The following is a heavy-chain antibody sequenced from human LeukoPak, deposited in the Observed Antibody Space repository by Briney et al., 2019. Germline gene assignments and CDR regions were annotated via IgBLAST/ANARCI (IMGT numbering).Heavy chain of an antibody. J-gene: IGHJ5*02. CDR2: ISAYNGST. CDR1: GYTFTSYG. V-gene: IGHV1-18*01. Sequence: ASVKVSCKASGYTFTSYGISWVRQAPGQGLEWTGWISAYNGSTNYAQKLQGRVTMTTDTSTSTAYMELRSLRSDDTAVYYCARDSTVHDYGDSYNWFDPWGQGTLVTVSS. CDR3: ARDSTVHDYGDSYNWFDP. D-gene: IGHD4-17*01.